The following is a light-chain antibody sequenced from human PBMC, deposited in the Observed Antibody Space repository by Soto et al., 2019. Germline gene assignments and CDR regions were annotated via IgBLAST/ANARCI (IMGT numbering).Light chain of an antibody. V-gene: IGKV1-5*01. Sequence: DIQMTQSPSTLSASVGNRVTITCRASQSISSWLAWYQQKPGKAPKLLIYDASSLESWVPSRFSGSGSVTEFTLTISSLQPDDFATYYCQQYNSYTITFGQGTRLEI. J-gene: IGKJ5*01. CDR2: DAS. CDR3: QQYNSYTIT. CDR1: QSISSW.